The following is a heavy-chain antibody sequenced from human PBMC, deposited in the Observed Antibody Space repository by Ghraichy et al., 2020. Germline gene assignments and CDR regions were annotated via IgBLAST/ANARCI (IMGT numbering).Heavy chain of an antibody. CDR3: AKEGDCGGDCYSGMDV. V-gene: IGHV3-30*18. Sequence: GGSLRLSCAASGFTFSNYGMHWVRQAPGKGLEWVAVISYDGSKKYYADSVKGRFTISRDNSKNTLDLQMNSLRAEDTAVYFCAKEGDCGGDCYSGMDVWGQGNTVTVSS. J-gene: IGHJ6*02. D-gene: IGHD2-21*02. CDR1: GFTFSNYG. CDR2: ISYDGSKK.